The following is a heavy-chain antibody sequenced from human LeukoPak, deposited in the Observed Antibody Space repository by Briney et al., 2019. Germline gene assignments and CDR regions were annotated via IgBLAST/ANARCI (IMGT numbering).Heavy chain of an antibody. CDR1: GGSVSSGSYY. CDR3: AREHYGSGSLDY. CDR2: TYYSGST. Sequence: KSSETLSLTCTVSGGSVSSGSYYWSWIRQPPGKGLEWIGYTYYSGSTNYNPSLKSRVTISVDTPKNQFSLKLSSVTAADTAVYYCAREHYGSGSLDYWGQGTLVTVSS. D-gene: IGHD3-10*01. J-gene: IGHJ4*02. V-gene: IGHV4-61*01.